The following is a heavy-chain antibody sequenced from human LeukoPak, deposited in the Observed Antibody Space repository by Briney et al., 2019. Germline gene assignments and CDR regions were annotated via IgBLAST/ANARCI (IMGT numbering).Heavy chain of an antibody. CDR3: ARVGGNPASDAFDI. CDR2: IYYSGST. V-gene: IGHV4-31*03. J-gene: IGHJ3*02. Sequence: SETLSLTCTVSGGSISSGGYYWSWIRQPPGKGLEWIGYIYYSGSTYYNPSLKSRVTISVDTSKNQFSLKLSSVTAADTAVYYCARVGGNPASDAFDIWGQGTMVTVSS. D-gene: IGHD4-23*01. CDR1: GGSISSGGYY.